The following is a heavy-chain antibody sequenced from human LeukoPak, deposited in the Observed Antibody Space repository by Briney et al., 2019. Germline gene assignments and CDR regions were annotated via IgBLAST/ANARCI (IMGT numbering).Heavy chain of an antibody. CDR3: AKSGSNWAYLEY. CDR1: GFTLSNYG. V-gene: IGHV3-33*06. D-gene: IGHD6-13*01. J-gene: IGHJ4*02. Sequence: PGGSLRLSCAVSGFTLSNYGMHWGRQAPGRGLEWVAVIWYDGTNKYYADSVRGRFTISRDSSKNTLYLQMNSLRAEDTAVYYCAKSGSNWAYLEYWGQGTLVTVSS. CDR2: IWYDGTNK.